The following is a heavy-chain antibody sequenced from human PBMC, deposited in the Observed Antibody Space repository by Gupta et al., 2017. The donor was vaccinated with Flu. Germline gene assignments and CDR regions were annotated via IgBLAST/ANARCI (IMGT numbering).Heavy chain of an antibody. V-gene: IGHV3-33*01. J-gene: IGHJ4*02. CDR3: ARSRPTVTLMIDY. CDR2: IWYDGSNK. CDR1: GFTFSSYG. Sequence: QVQLVESGGGVVQPGRSLRLSCAASGFTFSSYGMHWVRQAPGKGLEWVAVIWYDGSNKYYADSVKGRFTISRDNSKNTLYLQMNSLRAEDTAVYYCARSRPTVTLMIDYWGQGTLVTVSS. D-gene: IGHD4-17*01.